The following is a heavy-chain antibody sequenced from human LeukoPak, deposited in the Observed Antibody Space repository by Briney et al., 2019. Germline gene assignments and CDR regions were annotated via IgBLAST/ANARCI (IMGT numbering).Heavy chain of an antibody. CDR1: GYTFTGYY. V-gene: IGHV1-2*02. Sequence: GASVKVSCKASGYTFTGYYMHWVRQAPGQGLEWMGWINPNSGGTNYAQKFRGRVTMTRDTSISTAYMELSRLRSDDTAVYYCARERYSSGWYGKYYFDYWGQGTLVTVSS. CDR2: INPNSGGT. CDR3: ARERYSSGWYGKYYFDY. D-gene: IGHD6-19*01. J-gene: IGHJ4*02.